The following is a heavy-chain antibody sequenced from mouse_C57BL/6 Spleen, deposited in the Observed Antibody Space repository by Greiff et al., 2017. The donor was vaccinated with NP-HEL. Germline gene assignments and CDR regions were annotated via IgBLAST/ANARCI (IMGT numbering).Heavy chain of an antibody. J-gene: IGHJ2*01. Sequence: VKLMESGAELVKPGASVKISCKASGYAFSSYWMNWVKQRPGKGLEWIGQIYPGDGDTNYNGKFKGKATLAADKSSSTAYMQLSSLTSEDSAVYFCARWYYGSFHYFDYWGQGTTLTVSS. CDR2: IYPGDGDT. D-gene: IGHD1-1*01. V-gene: IGHV1-80*01. CDR3: ARWYYGSFHYFDY. CDR1: GYAFSSYW.